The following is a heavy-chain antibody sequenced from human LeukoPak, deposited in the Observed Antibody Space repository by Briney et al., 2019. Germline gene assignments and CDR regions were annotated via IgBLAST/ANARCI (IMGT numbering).Heavy chain of an antibody. D-gene: IGHD1-26*01. CDR3: AKGGKWDVTPFDY. V-gene: IGHV3-23*01. J-gene: IGHJ4*02. Sequence: GGSLRLSCAASGFTFTSYSMNWVRQAPGKGLEWVSTISGGGGSTYYADSAKGRFTISRDNSKNTLYLQVNSLRAEDTAVYYCAKGGKWDVTPFDYWGQGTLVTVSS. CDR1: GFTFTSYS. CDR2: ISGGGGST.